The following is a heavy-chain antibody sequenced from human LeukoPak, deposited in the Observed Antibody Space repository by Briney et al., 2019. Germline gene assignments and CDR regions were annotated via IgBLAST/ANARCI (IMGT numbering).Heavy chain of an antibody. CDR3: ARGPITMVRGVISHFDY. CDR1: GGTFSSYA. V-gene: IGHV1-69*01. Sequence: GVSVKVSCKASGGTFSSYAISWVRQAPGQGLEWMGGIIPIFGTANYAQKFQGRVTITADESTSTAYMELSSLRSEDTAVYYCARGPITMVRGVISHFDYWGQGTLVTVSS. J-gene: IGHJ4*02. CDR2: IIPIFGTA. D-gene: IGHD3-10*01.